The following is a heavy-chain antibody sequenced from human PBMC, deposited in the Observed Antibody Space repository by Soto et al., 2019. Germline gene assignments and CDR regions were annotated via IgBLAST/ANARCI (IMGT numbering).Heavy chain of an antibody. CDR1: GFTFSNYG. Sequence: ESGGGMVQPGRSLRLSCAASGFTFSNYGMHWVRQAPGKGLEWVAVISYDGSDKYYADSVKGRFSISRDNSKNTLYLQMNSLRAEDTAVYYCAKVTGYCSSSSCRRDYYYYYGMDVW. J-gene: IGHJ6*01. CDR2: ISYDGSDK. V-gene: IGHV3-30*18. CDR3: AKVTGYCSSSSCRRDYYYYYGMDV. D-gene: IGHD2-2*01.